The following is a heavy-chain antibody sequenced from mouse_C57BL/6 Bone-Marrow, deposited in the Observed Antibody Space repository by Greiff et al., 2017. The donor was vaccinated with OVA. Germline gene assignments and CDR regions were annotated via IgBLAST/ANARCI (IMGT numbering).Heavy chain of an antibody. CDR2: IYPRSGNT. CDR1: GYTFTSYG. V-gene: IGHV1-81*01. CDR3: ARYYGTPGCFDY. Sequence: QVQLQQSGAELARPGASVKLSCKASGYTFTSYGISWVKQRTGQGLEWIGEIYPRSGNTYYNEKFKGKATLTADKSSSTAYMELRSLTSEDSAVYVCARYYGTPGCFDYWGQGTTLTVSS. D-gene: IGHD1-1*01. J-gene: IGHJ2*01.